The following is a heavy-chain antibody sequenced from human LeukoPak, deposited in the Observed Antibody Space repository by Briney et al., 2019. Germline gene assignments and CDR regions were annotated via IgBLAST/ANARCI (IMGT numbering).Heavy chain of an antibody. J-gene: IGHJ4*02. D-gene: IGHD3-10*01. V-gene: IGHV3-21*05. CDR1: GFTFSSYS. CDR3: ARDGLYGSGSYGY. Sequence: PGGSLRLSCAASGFTFSSYSMNWVRQAPGKGLEWVSYITSSSTIYYADSVKGRFTISRDNAKNSLYLQMNSLRAEDTAVYYCARDGLYGSGSYGYWGQGTLVTVSS. CDR2: ITSSSTI.